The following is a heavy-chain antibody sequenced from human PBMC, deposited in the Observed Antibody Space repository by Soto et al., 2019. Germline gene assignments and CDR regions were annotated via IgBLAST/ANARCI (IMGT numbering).Heavy chain of an antibody. Sequence: GGSLRLSCADSELTFSSYAMSCERQPPRKRLEWVSVISGSDNSTYYADSVKGRYTISRDHSKNTLYLQMNSLRAEDTAVYYCAKRSSSSTFDYWGQGTLVTVSS. J-gene: IGHJ4*02. V-gene: IGHV3-23*01. D-gene: IGHD6-6*01. CDR1: ELTFSSYA. CDR3: AKRSSSSTFDY. CDR2: ISGSDNST.